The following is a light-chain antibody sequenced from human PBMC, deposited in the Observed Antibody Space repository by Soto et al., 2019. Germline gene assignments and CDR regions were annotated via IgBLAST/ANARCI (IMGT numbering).Light chain of an antibody. CDR3: SSYTSSSTYV. CDR2: DVS. Sequence: QSAPTQPASVPGSPGQSITISCTGTSSDVGGYNYVSWYQQHPGKAPKLMIYDVSNRPSGVSNRFSGSKSGNTASLTLSGLQAEDEADYYCSSYTSSSTYVFGTGTKVTVL. J-gene: IGLJ1*01. V-gene: IGLV2-14*01. CDR1: SSDVGGYNY.